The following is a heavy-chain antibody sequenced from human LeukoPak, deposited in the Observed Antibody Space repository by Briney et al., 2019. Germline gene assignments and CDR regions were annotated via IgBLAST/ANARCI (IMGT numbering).Heavy chain of an antibody. CDR1: GGSISSYY. Sequence: SETLSLTCTVSGGSISSYYWSWIRQPAGKGLEWIGRICTSGSTNYNPSLKSRVTMSVDTSKNQFSLKLSSVTAADTAVYYCARSGEGEYCSSTSCYPGLNWFDPWGQGTLVTVSS. V-gene: IGHV4-4*07. CDR3: ARSGEGEYCSSTSCYPGLNWFDP. CDR2: ICTSGST. J-gene: IGHJ5*02. D-gene: IGHD2-2*01.